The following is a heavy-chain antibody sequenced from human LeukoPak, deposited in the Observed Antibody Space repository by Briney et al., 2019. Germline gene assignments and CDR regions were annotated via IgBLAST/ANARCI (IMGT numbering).Heavy chain of an antibody. CDR3: AGTIVTFYYYYGMDV. J-gene: IGHJ6*02. V-gene: IGHV4-30-2*02. D-gene: IGHD1-1*01. CDR1: GGSISSDGYY. Sequence: SETLSLTCTVSGGSISSDGYYWSWIRQTPEKGLEWIGYIYHSGSTYYNPSLKSRASISVDKSKNQFSLKLSSVTAADTAVYYCAGTIVTFYYYYGMDVWGQGTTVTVSS. CDR2: IYHSGST.